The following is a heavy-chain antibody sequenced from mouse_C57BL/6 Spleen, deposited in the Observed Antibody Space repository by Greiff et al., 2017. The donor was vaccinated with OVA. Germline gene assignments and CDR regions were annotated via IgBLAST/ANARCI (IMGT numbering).Heavy chain of an antibody. J-gene: IGHJ3*01. Sequence: DVQLQESGGGLVKPGGSLKLSCAASGFTFSDYGMHWVRQAPEKGLEWVAYISSGSSTIYYADTVKGRFTISRDNAKNTLFLQMTSLRSEDTAMYYCARQDGYYPFAYWGQGTLVTVSA. CDR2: ISSGSSTI. D-gene: IGHD2-3*01. CDR3: ARQDGYYPFAY. CDR1: GFTFSDYG. V-gene: IGHV5-17*01.